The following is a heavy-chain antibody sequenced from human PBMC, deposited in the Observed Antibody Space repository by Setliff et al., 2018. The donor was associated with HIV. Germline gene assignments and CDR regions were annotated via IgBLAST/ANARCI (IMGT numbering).Heavy chain of an antibody. J-gene: IGHJ4*02. D-gene: IGHD5-18*01. CDR2: ITSRSSYM. CDR1: GFTFSSYS. CDR3: ARDGYSYGFFDY. Sequence: PGGSLRLSCAASGFTFSSYSMNWVRQAPGKGLEWVSSITSRSSYMYYADSVKGRFTISRDNAKNSLYLQMNSLRPEDTAVYYCARDGYSYGFFDYWGQGTLVTVSS. V-gene: IGHV3-21*01.